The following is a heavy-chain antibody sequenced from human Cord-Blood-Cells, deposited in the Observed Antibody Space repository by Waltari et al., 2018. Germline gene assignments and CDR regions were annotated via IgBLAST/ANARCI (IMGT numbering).Heavy chain of an antibody. CDR3: AREEPYGVSSSWYYFDY. Sequence: QVQLVQSGAEVKKPGSSVKVSCKASGGTFSSYAISWVRQAPGQGLEWMGGIIPIVGTANYAQKFQGRVTITADESTSTAYMELSSLRSEDTAVYYCAREEPYGVSSSWYYFDYWGQGTLVTVSS. CDR1: GGTFSSYA. J-gene: IGHJ4*02. D-gene: IGHD6-13*01. CDR2: IIPIVGTA. V-gene: IGHV1-69*01.